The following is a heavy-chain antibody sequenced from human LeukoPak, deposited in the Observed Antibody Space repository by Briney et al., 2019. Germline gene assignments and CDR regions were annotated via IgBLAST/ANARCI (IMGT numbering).Heavy chain of an antibody. CDR2: IISKTDGGTA. CDR3: TGTRLRRSPNLDY. J-gene: IGHJ4*02. V-gene: IGHV3-15*01. D-gene: IGHD1-1*01. Sequence: PGGSLRLSCAASGFTVNDAWMNWVRQTPGKGLEWVGRIISKTDGGTADYAAPVKGRFSISRDDAENTLYLEMNSLRAEDTAVYYCTGTRLRRSPNLDYWGQGTLVTVSS. CDR1: GFTVNDAW.